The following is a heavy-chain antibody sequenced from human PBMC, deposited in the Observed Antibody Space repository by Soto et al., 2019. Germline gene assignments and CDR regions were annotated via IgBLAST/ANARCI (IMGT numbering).Heavy chain of an antibody. D-gene: IGHD6-13*01. Sequence: PSETLSLTCTVSGGSISSSSYYWGWIRQPPGKGLEWIGSIYYSGSTYYNPSLKSRVTISVDTSKNQFSLKLSSVTAADTAVYYCASDSSSWYLDYYGMDVWGQGTSVTVSS. CDR2: IYYSGST. CDR3: ASDSSSWYLDYYGMDV. CDR1: GGSISSSSYY. J-gene: IGHJ6*02. V-gene: IGHV4-39*01.